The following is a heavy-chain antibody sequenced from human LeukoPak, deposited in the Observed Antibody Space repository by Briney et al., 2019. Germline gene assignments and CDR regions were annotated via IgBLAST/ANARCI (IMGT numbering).Heavy chain of an antibody. CDR3: ARAAAAGLYYYYYMDV. D-gene: IGHD6-13*01. Sequence: SETLSLTCTVSGGPISSYYWSWIRQPAGKGLEWIGRIYTSGSTNYNPSLKSRVTMSVDTSKNQCSLKLSSVTAADTAVYYCARAAAAGLYYYYYMDVWGKGTTVTVSS. CDR2: IYTSGST. J-gene: IGHJ6*03. CDR1: GGPISSYY. V-gene: IGHV4-4*07.